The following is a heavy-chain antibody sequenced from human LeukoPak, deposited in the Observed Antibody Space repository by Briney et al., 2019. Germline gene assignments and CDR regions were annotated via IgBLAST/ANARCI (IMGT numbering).Heavy chain of an antibody. CDR2: IYASGST. J-gene: IGHJ3*02. Sequence: SQTLSLTCTVSGDSISNLNYYWSWIRQPAGKGLEWIGRIYASGSTNYNPSLKSRVTISVDTSKNQFSLKLSSVTAADTAVFYCARRSGTYHAFDIWGQGTMVTVSS. CDR3: ARRSGTYHAFDI. CDR1: GDSISNLNYY. D-gene: IGHD1-26*01. V-gene: IGHV4-61*02.